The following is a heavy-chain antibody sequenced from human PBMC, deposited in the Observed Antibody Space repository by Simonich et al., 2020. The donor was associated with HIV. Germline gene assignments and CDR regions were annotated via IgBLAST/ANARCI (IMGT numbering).Heavy chain of an antibody. Sequence: QVQLPQWGAGQLTPSETLSLICAVYGGPFTGYYWSWLRKPPWKGLRWIGEINHRGSTNSNPALKSRVTISIDTSKNQFSLNLTSVTAADTAVYYCAREGGSSRRKYFQHWGQGTLVTVSS. V-gene: IGHV4-34*01. D-gene: IGHD6-13*01. CDR2: INHRGST. CDR1: GGPFTGYY. CDR3: AREGGSSRRKYFQH. J-gene: IGHJ1*01.